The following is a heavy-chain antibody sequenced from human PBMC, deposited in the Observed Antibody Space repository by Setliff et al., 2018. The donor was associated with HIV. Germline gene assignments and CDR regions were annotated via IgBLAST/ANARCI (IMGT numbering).Heavy chain of an antibody. V-gene: IGHV4-34*01. J-gene: IGHJ5*02. CDR3: ARGAYRCDS. CDR1: GGSFTAYY. Sequence: SETLSLTCAVYGGSFTAYYWTWIRQPPGKGLEWIVEIHHGGSTNYMPSLKNRVTISVDTSKNQFSLTLRSLTAADTAVYYCARGAYRCDSWGQGHLVTVSS. CDR2: IHHGGST. D-gene: IGHD2-2*01.